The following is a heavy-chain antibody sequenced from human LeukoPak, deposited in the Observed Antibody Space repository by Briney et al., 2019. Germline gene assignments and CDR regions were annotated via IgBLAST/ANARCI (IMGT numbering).Heavy chain of an antibody. Sequence: GGSLRLSCAASGFTFDDYAMHWVRQAPGKGLEWVAFIRYDGSNKYYADSVKGRFTISRDSSKNTLYLQMNSLRAEDTAVYYCAKDSYIVVVPATMGYWGQGTLVTVSS. CDR1: GFTFDDYA. J-gene: IGHJ4*02. V-gene: IGHV3-30*02. CDR2: IRYDGSNK. D-gene: IGHD2-2*01. CDR3: AKDSYIVVVPATMGY.